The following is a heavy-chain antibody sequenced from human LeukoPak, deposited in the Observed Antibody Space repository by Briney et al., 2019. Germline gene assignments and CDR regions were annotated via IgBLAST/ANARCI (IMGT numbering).Heavy chain of an antibody. J-gene: IGHJ4*02. D-gene: IGHD1-20*01. CDR1: GYSLSSGYY. CDR3: ARSPSRYNWNFDY. CDR2: IYQSGNS. V-gene: IGHV4-38-2*01. Sequence: SETLSLTCAVSGYSLSSGYYWGWIRQPPGKGLEWIGSIYQSGNSYQKSSLKSRLTLSVDTSKNHFSLKVRSVTAADTAVYYCARSPSRYNWNFDYWGQGILVIVSS.